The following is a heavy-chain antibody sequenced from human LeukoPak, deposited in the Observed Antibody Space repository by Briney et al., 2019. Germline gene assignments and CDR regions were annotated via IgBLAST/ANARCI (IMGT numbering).Heavy chain of an antibody. D-gene: IGHD6-13*01. V-gene: IGHV3-30*04. Sequence: PGASLRLSCAASGFTFTSFAMHWVRQAPGQGLEWMAVISPDGSNKNYADTVKGRFTITRDNSKNTMYLQMNSLRAEDTAVYYCGKRGSQLVLSVWGQGTLVTVSS. J-gene: IGHJ4*02. CDR1: GFTFTSFA. CDR3: GKRGSQLVLSV. CDR2: ISPDGSNK.